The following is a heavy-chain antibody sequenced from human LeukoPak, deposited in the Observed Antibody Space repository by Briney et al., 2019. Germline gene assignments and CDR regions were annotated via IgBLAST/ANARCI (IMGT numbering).Heavy chain of an antibody. CDR3: ARAFYSNSWYHKEDFFDY. CDR1: GGSISTGSYC. CDR2: IYTSGNT. V-gene: IGHV4-61*09. D-gene: IGHD6-13*01. Sequence: PSQTLSLTCTVSGGSISTGSYCWSWIRQPAGTGLEWIGHIYTSGNTNYNPSLKSRVTISVDPSKNQFSLKLSSVTAADTAVYYCARAFYSNSWYHKEDFFDYWGQGTPVTVSS. J-gene: IGHJ4*02.